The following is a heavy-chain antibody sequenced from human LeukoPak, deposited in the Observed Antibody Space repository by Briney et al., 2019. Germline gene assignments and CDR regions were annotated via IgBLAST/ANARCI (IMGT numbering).Heavy chain of an antibody. V-gene: IGHV4-4*09. J-gene: IGHJ2*01. Sequence: PSETLSLTCTVSGGSISSYYWSWIRQPPGKGLEWIGYIYTSGSTNYNPSLKSRVTISVDTSKNQFSLKLSSATAADTAVYYCARQDGDYWYFDLWGRGTLVTVSS. CDR2: IYTSGST. CDR3: ARQDGDYWYFDL. D-gene: IGHD4-17*01. CDR1: GGSISSYY.